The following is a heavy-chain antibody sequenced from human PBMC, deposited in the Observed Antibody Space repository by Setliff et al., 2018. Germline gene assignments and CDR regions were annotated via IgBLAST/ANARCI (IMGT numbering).Heavy chain of an antibody. CDR1: GYRFTTYW. J-gene: IGHJ6*03. Sequence: PGESLKISCKGSGYRFTTYWIGWVRQMPGKGLEWMGIIYPGDSDTKYSPSFQGRVTISADKSIDTAYLQWSSLKASDTAIYYCARHVSSSWFRYYFLYYYMDVWGKGTTVTAP. CDR2: IYPGDSDT. CDR3: ARHVSSSWFRYYFLYYYMDV. V-gene: IGHV5-51*01. D-gene: IGHD6-13*01.